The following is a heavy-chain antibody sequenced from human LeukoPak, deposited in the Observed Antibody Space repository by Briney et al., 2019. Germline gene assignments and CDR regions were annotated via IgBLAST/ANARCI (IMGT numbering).Heavy chain of an antibody. J-gene: IGHJ5*02. Sequence: SETLSLTCAVYGGSFSGYYWSWIRQPPGKGLEWIGEINHSGSTNYNPSLKSRVTISVDTSKSHFSLKLSSVTAADTAVYYCARAKRDCINGVCFVWFDPWGQGTLVTVSS. V-gene: IGHV4-34*01. CDR2: INHSGST. CDR3: ARAKRDCINGVCFVWFDP. D-gene: IGHD2-8*01. CDR1: GGSFSGYY.